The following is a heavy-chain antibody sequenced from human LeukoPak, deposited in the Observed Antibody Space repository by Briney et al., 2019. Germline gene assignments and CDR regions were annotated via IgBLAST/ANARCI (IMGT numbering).Heavy chain of an antibody. CDR2: IYTSGST. V-gene: IGHV4-4*07. Sequence: PSETLSLTCTASGGSISSYYWSWIRQPAGKGLEWIGRIYTSGSTSYNPSLKSRVTMSVDTSKNQFSLKLSSVTAADTAVYYCARDTGSYAFDYWGREPWSPSPQ. CDR3: ARDTGSYAFDY. D-gene: IGHD3-16*01. CDR1: GGSISSYY. J-gene: IGHJ4*02.